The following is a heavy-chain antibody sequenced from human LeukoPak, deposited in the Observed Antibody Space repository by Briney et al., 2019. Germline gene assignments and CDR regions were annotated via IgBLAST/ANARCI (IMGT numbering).Heavy chain of an antibody. CDR3: AKDKSKGELRGNEFDY. D-gene: IGHD1-7*01. CDR1: GFTFTSYA. CDR2: ISGSSVST. Sequence: PGGSLRLSCAASGFTFTSYAMSWVRQAPGKGLEWVSAISGSSVSTYYADSVKGRFTISRDNSKNTLYLHMNSLRAEDTALYYCAKDKSKGELRGNEFDYWGQGTLVIVSS. V-gene: IGHV3-23*01. J-gene: IGHJ4*02.